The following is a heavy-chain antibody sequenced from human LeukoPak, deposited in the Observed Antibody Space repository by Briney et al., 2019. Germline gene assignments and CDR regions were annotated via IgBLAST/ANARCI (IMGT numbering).Heavy chain of an antibody. CDR2: IRYDGSNK. J-gene: IGHJ4*02. CDR1: GFTFSSYG. CDR3: AKDKIAAVASYYFDY. D-gene: IGHD6-13*01. V-gene: IGHV3-30*02. Sequence: PGGSLRLSCAASGFTFSSYGMHWVRQAPGKGLEWVAFIRYDGSNKYYADSVKGRFTISRDNSKNTLYLQMNSLRAEDTAVYYCAKDKIAAVASYYFDYWGQGTLVTVSS.